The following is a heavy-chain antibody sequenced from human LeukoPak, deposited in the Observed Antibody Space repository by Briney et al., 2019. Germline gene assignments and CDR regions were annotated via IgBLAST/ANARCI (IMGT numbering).Heavy chain of an antibody. D-gene: IGHD3-10*01. Sequence: GASVKVSCKASGYTFTGKYMHWVRQAPGQGLEWMGWINPNSGDTKYAQKFQGRVAMTRDTSISTAYMELSRLKSDDTAEYFCATGGGSSWFDFWGQGTLVTVSS. V-gene: IGHV1-2*02. CDR1: GYTFTGKY. CDR3: ATGGGSSWFDF. CDR2: INPNSGDT. J-gene: IGHJ5*01.